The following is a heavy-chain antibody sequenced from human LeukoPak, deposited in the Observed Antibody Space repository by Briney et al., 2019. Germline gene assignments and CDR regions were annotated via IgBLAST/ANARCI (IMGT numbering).Heavy chain of an antibody. J-gene: IGHJ1*01. D-gene: IGHD3-3*01. V-gene: IGHV3-30*02. CDR2: IRFDGTEK. CDR3: AKVSTYYDFWSGYLQY. CDR1: GFAFNSFA. Sequence: GGSLRLSCAASGFAFNSFAMHWVRQAPGKGPEWVAFIRFDGTEKYYTDSVKGRFTVSRDNSKNTLSLQMNSLRAEDTAVYYCAKVSTYYDFWSGYLQYWGQGTLVTVSS.